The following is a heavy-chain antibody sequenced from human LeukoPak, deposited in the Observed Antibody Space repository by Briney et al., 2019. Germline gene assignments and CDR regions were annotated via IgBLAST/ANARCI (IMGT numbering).Heavy chain of an antibody. CDR3: ARIMDGYSGYDYQGGMDV. D-gene: IGHD5-12*01. J-gene: IGHJ6*02. CDR1: GGSISSSIYF. CDR2: IYYSGST. Sequence: PSETLSLTCTVSGGSISSSIYFWGWIRQPPGKGLEWIGSIYYSGSTYYTPSLKSRVAISIDMSNDQFSLKLSSVSAADTAVYYCARIMDGYSGYDYQGGMDVWGQGATVIVSS. V-gene: IGHV4-39*07.